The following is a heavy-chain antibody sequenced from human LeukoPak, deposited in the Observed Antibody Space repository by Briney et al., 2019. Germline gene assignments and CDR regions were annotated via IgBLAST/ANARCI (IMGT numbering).Heavy chain of an antibody. Sequence: GRSLRLSCIASGFTFGDYAMSWVRQAPGKGLEWVGFIRSKAYGGTTEYAASVKSRFSISRDDSKSIAYLQMNSLRTEDTAVFYCTRDCSGGSCWGDAFDIWGQGTMVTVSS. D-gene: IGHD2-15*01. V-gene: IGHV3-49*04. J-gene: IGHJ3*02. CDR3: TRDCSGGSCWGDAFDI. CDR1: GFTFGDYA. CDR2: IRSKAYGGTT.